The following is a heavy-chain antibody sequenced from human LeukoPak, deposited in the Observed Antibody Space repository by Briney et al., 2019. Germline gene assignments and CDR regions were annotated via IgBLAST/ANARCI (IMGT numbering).Heavy chain of an antibody. V-gene: IGHV5-10-1*01. J-gene: IGHJ4*02. CDR3: ARPGERSRRDWNLDQ. CDR2: VDPFDSNT. Sequence: GESLKISCNGSGYSFSSFWINWVSQMPGRGLEWMGRVDPFDSNTNYSPSFEGHVSISADKSMSTAYLQWTSLKASDTAIYYCARPGERSRRDWNLDQWGQGTLVTVSS. CDR1: GYSFSSFW. D-gene: IGHD1-1*01.